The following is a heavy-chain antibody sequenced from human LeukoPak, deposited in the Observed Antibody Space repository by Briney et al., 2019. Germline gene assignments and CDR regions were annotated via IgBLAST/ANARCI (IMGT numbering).Heavy chain of an antibody. V-gene: IGHV3-48*03. CDR1: GFTFSSYE. D-gene: IGHD5-18*01. CDR3: AGQSGYRYGQRGY. CDR2: ISSSWSTI. J-gene: IGHJ4*02. Sequence: GGSLRLSCAASGFTFSSYEMNWVRQVPGKGLEWVSYISSSWSTIYYADSVKGRFTISRDNAKNSLCLQMNSLRVEDTAVYYCAGQSGYRYGQRGYWGQGALVTVSS.